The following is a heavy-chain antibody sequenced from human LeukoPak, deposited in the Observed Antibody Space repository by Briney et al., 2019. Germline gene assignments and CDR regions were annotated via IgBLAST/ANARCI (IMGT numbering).Heavy chain of an antibody. D-gene: IGHD2-15*01. CDR1: GFTFSSYD. CDR3: ARGGNRYCSSGSCYMFDY. V-gene: IGHV3-13*01. J-gene: IGHJ4*02. CDR2: IGTAGDT. Sequence: GGSLRFSCAASGFTFSSYDMHWIRQATGKGLEWVSAIGTAGDTYYPGSVKGRFTISRENAKNSLYLQMNSLRAGDTAVYYCARGGNRYCSSGSCYMFDYWGQGTLVTVSS.